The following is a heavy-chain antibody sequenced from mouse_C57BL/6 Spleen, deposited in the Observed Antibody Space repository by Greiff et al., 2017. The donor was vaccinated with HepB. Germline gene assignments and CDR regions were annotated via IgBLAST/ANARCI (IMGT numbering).Heavy chain of an antibody. CDR1: GFTFSDYY. Sequence: EVQLVESEGGLVQPGSSMKLSCPASGFTFSDYYMAWVRQVPEKGLEWVANINYDGSSTYYLDSLKSRFIISRDNAKNILYLQMSSLKSEDTATYYCARDRGPFDYWGQGTTLTVSS. CDR3: ARDRGPFDY. D-gene: IGHD3-1*01. CDR2: INYDGSST. V-gene: IGHV5-16*01. J-gene: IGHJ2*01.